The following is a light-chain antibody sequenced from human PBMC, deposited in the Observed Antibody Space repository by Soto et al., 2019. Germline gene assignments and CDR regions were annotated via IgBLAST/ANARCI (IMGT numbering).Light chain of an antibody. CDR3: SSYTSSSTYVV. J-gene: IGLJ2*01. CDR1: SSDVGGYNY. CDR2: DVS. Sequence: QSVLTQPASVSGSPGQSITISCTGTSSDVGGYNYVSWYQQHPGKAPKLMIYDVSNRPSGVSNRFSGSKSGNKASLTISGLQAEDEADYYCSSYTSSSTYVVFGGGTKLTVL. V-gene: IGLV2-14*01.